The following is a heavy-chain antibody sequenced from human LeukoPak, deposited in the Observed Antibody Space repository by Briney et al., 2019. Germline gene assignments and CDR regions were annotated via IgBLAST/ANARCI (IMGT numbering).Heavy chain of an antibody. D-gene: IGHD6-19*01. CDR2: IRYDGSNK. CDR1: GFTFSSYG. V-gene: IGHV3-30*02. CDR3: AKGGYRRLAPIDY. J-gene: IGHJ4*02. Sequence: GGSLRLSCAASGFTFSSYGMHWVRQAPGKGLEWVAFIRYDGSNKYYADSVKGRFTISRDNSKNTLYLQMNSLRAEDTAVYYCAKGGYRRLAPIDYWGQGTLVTVSS.